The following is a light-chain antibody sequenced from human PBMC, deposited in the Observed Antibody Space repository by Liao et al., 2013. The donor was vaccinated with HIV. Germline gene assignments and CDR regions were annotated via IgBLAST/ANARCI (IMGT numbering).Light chain of an antibody. Sequence: SYELTQPPSVSVSPGQTASITCSGDKLGDKYACWYQQKPGQSPVVVIYQDSKRPSGIPERFSGSNSGNTATLTISGTQAMDEADYYCQVWDSSSDHPNVVFGGGTKLTVL. CDR1: KLGDKY. CDR2: QDS. J-gene: IGLJ2*01. CDR3: QVWDSSSDHPNVV. V-gene: IGLV3-1*01.